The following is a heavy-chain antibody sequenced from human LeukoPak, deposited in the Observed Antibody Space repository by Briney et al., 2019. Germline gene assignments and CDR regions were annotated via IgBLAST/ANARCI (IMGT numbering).Heavy chain of an antibody. V-gene: IGHV3-7*01. Sequence: PGGSLRRPCAASGFTFSSYWMSWVRQAPGKGLEWVANIKQDGSEKYYVDSVKGRFTISRDNAKNSLYLQMNSLRAEDTAVYYCARDAGHGSGWYSQFDPWGQGTLVTVSS. J-gene: IGHJ5*02. CDR3: ARDAGHGSGWYSQFDP. CDR1: GFTFSSYW. CDR2: IKQDGSEK. D-gene: IGHD6-19*01.